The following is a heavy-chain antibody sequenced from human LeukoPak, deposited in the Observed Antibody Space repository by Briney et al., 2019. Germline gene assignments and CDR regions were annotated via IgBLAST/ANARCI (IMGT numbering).Heavy chain of an antibody. Sequence: GGSLRLSCVGSGFIFSPYWMTWVRQAPGKGLEWVANIKDDGTEKNYVDSVKGRFTISGDNAKNSLYLQMNSLRAEDTAMYYCARLRAGYSSGWYAVWGQGTLVTVSS. CDR2: IKDDGTEK. D-gene: IGHD6-19*01. J-gene: IGHJ4*02. CDR1: GFIFSPYW. V-gene: IGHV3-7*01. CDR3: ARLRAGYSSGWYAV.